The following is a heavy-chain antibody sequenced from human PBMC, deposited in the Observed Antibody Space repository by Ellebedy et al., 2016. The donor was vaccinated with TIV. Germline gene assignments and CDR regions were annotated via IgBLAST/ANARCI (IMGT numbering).Heavy chain of an antibody. V-gene: IGHV3-30-3*01. CDR3: ARDPLGRFYFDY. CDR1: GFTFSSYA. J-gene: IGHJ4*02. D-gene: IGHD3-16*01. CDR2: ISYDGSNK. Sequence: GGSLRLSXAASGFTFSSYAMHWVRQAPGKGLEWVAVISYDGSNKYYADSVKGRFTISRDNSKNTLYLQMNSLRAEDTAVYYCARDPLGRFYFDYWGQGTLVTVSS.